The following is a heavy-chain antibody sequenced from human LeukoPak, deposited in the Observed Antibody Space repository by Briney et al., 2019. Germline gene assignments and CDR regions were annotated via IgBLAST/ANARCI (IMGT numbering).Heavy chain of an antibody. CDR2: ISSSSSYI. D-gene: IGHD3-10*01. J-gene: IGHJ6*02. CDR1: GFTFSSYS. Sequence: GGSLRLSCAASGFTFSSYSMNWVRQAPGKGLEWVSSISSSSSYIYYADSVKGRFTISRDNAKNSLYLQMNSLRAEDTAVYSCARDRGRDSPYGMDVWGQGTTVTVSS. CDR3: ARDRGRDSPYGMDV. V-gene: IGHV3-21*01.